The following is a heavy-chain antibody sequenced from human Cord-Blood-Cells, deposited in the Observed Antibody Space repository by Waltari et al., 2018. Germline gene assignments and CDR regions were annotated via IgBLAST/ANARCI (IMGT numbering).Heavy chain of an antibody. J-gene: IGHJ4*02. CDR2: ISYDGSNK. CDR3: ARDSSNYFDY. V-gene: IGHV3-30-3*01. CDR1: GFTFSSHA. Sequence: QVQLVESGGGVVQPGRSLRLSCAASGFTFSSHAMHWVRQAPGKGLEWVAVISYDGSNKYYADSVKGRFTISRDNSKNTLYLQMNSLRAEDTAVYYCARDSSNYFDYWGQGTLVTVSS. D-gene: IGHD4-4*01.